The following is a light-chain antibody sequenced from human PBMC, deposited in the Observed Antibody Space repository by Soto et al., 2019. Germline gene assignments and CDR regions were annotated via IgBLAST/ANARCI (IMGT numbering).Light chain of an antibody. J-gene: IGKJ1*01. CDR2: GAS. CDR1: QSISSSF. Sequence: EIVLTPSPVTLSLSPGARATLSCRASQSISSSFLAWYQQKPGQAPRLLIYGASSRATGIPDRFSGSGSGTDFTLTISRLEPEDFAVYHCQQYDTSPWTFGQGTKVDIK. CDR3: QQYDTSPWT. V-gene: IGKV3-20*01.